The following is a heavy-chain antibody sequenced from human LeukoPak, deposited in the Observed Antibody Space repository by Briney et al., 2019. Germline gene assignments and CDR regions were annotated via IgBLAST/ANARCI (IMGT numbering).Heavy chain of an antibody. CDR3: ATRGGITMVRGVIIKGAFDI. V-gene: IGHV1-8*01. CDR1: GYTFTSYD. Sequence: GASVKVSCKASGYTFTSYDINWARQATGQGLEWMGWMNPNSGNTGYAQKFQGRVTITRNTSISTAYMELSSLRSEDTAVYYCATRGGITMVRGVIIKGAFDIWGQGTMVTVSS. J-gene: IGHJ3*02. D-gene: IGHD3-10*01. CDR2: MNPNSGNT.